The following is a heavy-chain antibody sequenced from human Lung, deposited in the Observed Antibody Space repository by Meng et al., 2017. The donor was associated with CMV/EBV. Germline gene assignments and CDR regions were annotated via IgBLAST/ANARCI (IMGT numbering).Heavy chain of an antibody. Sequence: GESLKISCRASGFTFGDYAMSWVRQAPGKGLEWVSYISSSGSTIYYADSVKGRFTISRDNAKNSLYLQMNSLRAEDTAVYYCARNRGYSYGLGAYWGQGTLVTVSS. J-gene: IGHJ4*02. CDR3: ARNRGYSYGLGAY. D-gene: IGHD5-18*01. CDR1: GFTFGDYA. V-gene: IGHV3-11*01. CDR2: ISSSGSTI.